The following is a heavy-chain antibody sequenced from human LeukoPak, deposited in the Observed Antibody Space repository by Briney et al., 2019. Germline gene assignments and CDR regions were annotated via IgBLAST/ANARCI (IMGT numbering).Heavy chain of an antibody. Sequence: SETLSLTCTVSGGSISSYYWSWIRQPPGEGLEWIGYIYDSGSTNYNPSLKSRVTISVDTSKNQFSLKLSSVTAADTAVYYCACLTTADAFDIWGQGTMVTVSS. J-gene: IGHJ3*02. CDR2: IYDSGST. CDR3: ACLTTADAFDI. D-gene: IGHD3-22*01. V-gene: IGHV4-59*01. CDR1: GGSISSYY.